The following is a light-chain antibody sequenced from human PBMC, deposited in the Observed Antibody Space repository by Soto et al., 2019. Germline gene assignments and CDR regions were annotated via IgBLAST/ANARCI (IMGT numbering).Light chain of an antibody. CDR1: ALPKQY. J-gene: IGLJ1*01. CDR2: KDS. Sequence: SYELTQPSSVSVSPGQTARLTCSGDALPKQYTYWYQQTPGQAPILLIYKDSERPSGIPERFSGSSSGTTVTLTISGVQAEDEADYYWQSADSSGTSVFGTGTKLTVL. CDR3: QSADSSGTSV. V-gene: IGLV3-25*02.